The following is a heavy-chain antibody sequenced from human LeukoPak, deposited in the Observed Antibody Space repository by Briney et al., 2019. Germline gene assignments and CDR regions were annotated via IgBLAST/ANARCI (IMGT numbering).Heavy chain of an antibody. J-gene: IGHJ4*02. V-gene: IGHV3-30*01. D-gene: IGHD6-13*01. Sequence: GGTLRLSCAASGFTFSSYAMHWVRQAPGKGLEWVAVISYDGSNKYYADSVKGRFTISRDNSKNTLYLQMNSLRDEATAVYYCARYPSGAADPYYFDYWGQGTLVTVSS. CDR1: GFTFSSYA. CDR3: ARYPSGAADPYYFDY. CDR2: ISYDGSNK.